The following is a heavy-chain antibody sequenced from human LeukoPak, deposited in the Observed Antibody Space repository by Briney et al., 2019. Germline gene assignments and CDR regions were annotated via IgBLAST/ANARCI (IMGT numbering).Heavy chain of an antibody. D-gene: IGHD6-19*01. CDR2: IRYDGSNK. Sequence: GSLRLSCAASGFTFSSYGMHWVRQAPGKGLEWVAFIRYDGSNKYYADSVKGRFTISRDNSKNTLYLQMNSLRAEDTAVYYCAKVVRAVAGFVWGWFDPWGQGTLVTVSS. V-gene: IGHV3-30*02. CDR1: GFTFSSYG. J-gene: IGHJ5*02. CDR3: AKVVRAVAGFVWGWFDP.